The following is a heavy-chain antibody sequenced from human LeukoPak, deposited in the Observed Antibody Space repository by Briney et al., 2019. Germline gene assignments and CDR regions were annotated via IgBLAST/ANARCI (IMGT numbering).Heavy chain of an antibody. Sequence: GSLRLSCAASGFTVSSNYMSWVRQPPGKGLEWIGSIYYSGSTYYNPSLKSRVTISVDTSKNQFSLKLSSVTAADTAVYYCARHFGYSYGYVLDYWGQGTLVTVSS. J-gene: IGHJ4*02. CDR2: IYYSGST. V-gene: IGHV4-39*01. CDR3: ARHFGYSYGYVLDY. CDR1: GFTVSSNY. D-gene: IGHD5-18*01.